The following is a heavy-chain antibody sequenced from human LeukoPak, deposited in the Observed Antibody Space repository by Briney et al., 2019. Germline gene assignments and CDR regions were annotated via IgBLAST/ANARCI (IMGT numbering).Heavy chain of an antibody. CDR2: ISGGGGTT. J-gene: IGHJ4*03. D-gene: IGHD3-10*01. CDR3: ARGLTMVRGAKGYFDY. CDR1: GFTFSSYA. Sequence: GGSLRLSCAASGFTFSSYAMSWVRQAPGKGLQWVSFISGGGGTTYYADSVKGRFTISRDNSKNTLYLQMNSLRAEDTAVYYCARGLTMVRGAKGYFDYWGQGTLVTVSS. V-gene: IGHV3-23*01.